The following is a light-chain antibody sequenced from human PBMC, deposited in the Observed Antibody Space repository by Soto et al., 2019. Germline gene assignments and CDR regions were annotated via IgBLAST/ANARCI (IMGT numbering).Light chain of an antibody. CDR3: PHYNNWRFS. CDR2: DVS. Sequence: EILMTQSPATLSLSPGERVTLSCRAGQGVTTNFAWYQQKSGQSPRLLIYDVSSRATGVPSRFSGTGSETDFTLSISSLQTKYSCIYFFPHYNNWRFSFGQGPRLGVK. V-gene: IGKV3-15*01. J-gene: IGKJ5*01. CDR1: QGVTTN.